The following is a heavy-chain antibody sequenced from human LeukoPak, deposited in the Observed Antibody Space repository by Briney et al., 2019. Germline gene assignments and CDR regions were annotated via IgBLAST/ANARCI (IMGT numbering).Heavy chain of an antibody. CDR2: IYYSGST. CDR3: VYGDYEDYFDY. D-gene: IGHD4-17*01. CDR1: GGSVSGGSYY. V-gene: IGHV4-61*01. Sequence: SETLSLTCTVSGGSVSGGSYYWSWIRQPPGKGREWIGYIYYSGSTNYNPSLKSRVTISVDASKNQFSLKLSSVTAADTAVYYCVYGDYEDYFDYWGQGTLVTVSS. J-gene: IGHJ4*02.